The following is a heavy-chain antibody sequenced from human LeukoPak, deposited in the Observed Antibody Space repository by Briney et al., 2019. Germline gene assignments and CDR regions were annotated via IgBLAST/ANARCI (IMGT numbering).Heavy chain of an antibody. CDR1: GFTFSGSA. Sequence: GGSLRLSCAASGFTFSGSAMHWVRQASGKGLEWVGRIRSKANSYATAYAASVKGRFTISRDDSKNTAYLQMNSLKTEDTAVYCRTSLGYCSGGSCGWGQGTLVTVSS. D-gene: IGHD2-15*01. V-gene: IGHV3-73*01. J-gene: IGHJ4*02. CDR3: TSLGYCSGGSCG. CDR2: IRSKANSYAT.